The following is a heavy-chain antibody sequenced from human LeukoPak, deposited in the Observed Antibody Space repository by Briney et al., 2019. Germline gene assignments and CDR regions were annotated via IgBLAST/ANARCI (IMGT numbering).Heavy chain of an antibody. CDR1: GFTFSSYS. V-gene: IGHV3-21*04. J-gene: IGHJ4*02. D-gene: IGHD3-22*01. CDR3: ARGFYDSRGYYFLFDY. Sequence: TGGSLRLSCAASGFTFSSYSMNWVRQAPGKGLEWVSSISSSSSYIYYADSVKGRFTISRDNAKNSLYLQMNSLRAEDTAVYYCARGFYDSRGYYFLFDYWGQGSLVTVSS. CDR2: ISSSSSYI.